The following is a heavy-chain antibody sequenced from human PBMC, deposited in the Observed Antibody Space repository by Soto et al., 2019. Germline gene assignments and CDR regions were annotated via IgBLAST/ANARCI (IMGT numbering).Heavy chain of an antibody. CDR1: GGTFRTAA. V-gene: IGHV1-69*12. J-gene: IGHJ6*02. CDR2: IMPVFRTP. CDR3: ARDNDRPQLGGNYYYILDV. D-gene: IGHD2-8*01. Sequence: QVQLEQSGAEVKKPGSSVKVSCKASGGTFRTAAVSWVRQAPGQGLEWMGGIMPVFRTPDYAQKFHGRVTITADESTRTAYMELSGLRSDDTAVYDCARDNDRPQLGGNYYYILDVWGQGTTITVSS.